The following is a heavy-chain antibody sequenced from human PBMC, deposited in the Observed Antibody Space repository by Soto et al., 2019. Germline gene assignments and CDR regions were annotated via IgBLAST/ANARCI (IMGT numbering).Heavy chain of an antibody. CDR3: ARGSAMMVAVERDAPDKDYLDY. CDR1: VGSFSGYY. CDR2: IHHSGST. Sequence: SETLSLTCAVYVGSFSGYYWSWLRQPPGKGLEWIGEIHHSGSTNYNPSLKSRVTISVDTSKNQFSLKLSSVTAADTAVYYCARGSAMMVAVERDAPDKDYLDYWGQGNLVTVSS. J-gene: IGHJ4*02. D-gene: IGHD3-22*01. V-gene: IGHV4-34*01.